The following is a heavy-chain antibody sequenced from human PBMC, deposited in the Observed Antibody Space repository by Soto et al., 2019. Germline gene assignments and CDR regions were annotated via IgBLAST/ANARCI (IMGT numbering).Heavy chain of an antibody. CDR2: ISAYNGNT. D-gene: IGHD2-2*01. CDR3: AREIVVVPAAPDAFDI. Sequence: ASVKVSCKASGYTFTSYGISWVRQAPGQGLEWMGWISAYNGNTNYAQKLQGRVTMTTDTSTSTAYMELRSPRSDDTAVYYCAREIVVVPAAPDAFDIWGQGTMVTVSS. V-gene: IGHV1-18*01. CDR1: GYTFTSYG. J-gene: IGHJ3*02.